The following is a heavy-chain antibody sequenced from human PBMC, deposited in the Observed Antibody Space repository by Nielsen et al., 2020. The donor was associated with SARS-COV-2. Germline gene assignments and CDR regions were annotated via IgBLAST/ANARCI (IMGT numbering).Heavy chain of an antibody. J-gene: IGHJ6*02. CDR2: IKQDGSEK. Sequence: WIRQPPGKGLEWVANIKQDGSEKYYVDSVKGRFTISRDNAKNSLYLQMNSLKTEDTAVYYCTTEYTDSSGWYGGYYYYGMDVWGQGTTVTVSS. CDR3: TTEYTDSSGWYGGYYYYGMDV. V-gene: IGHV3-7*03. D-gene: IGHD6-19*01.